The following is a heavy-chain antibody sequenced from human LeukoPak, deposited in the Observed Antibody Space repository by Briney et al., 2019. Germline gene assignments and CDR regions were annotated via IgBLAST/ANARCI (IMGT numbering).Heavy chain of an antibody. CDR2: ISGSGGST. D-gene: IGHD3-16*01. Sequence: GGSLRLSCAASGFTFSSYAMSWVRQAPGKGLEWVSAISGSGGSTYYADSVKGRFTISRDNSKNTLYLQMNSLRAEDTAVYYCAKDLPIGGVMYYYYGMDVWGQGTTVTVSS. CDR1: GFTFSSYA. V-gene: IGHV3-23*01. CDR3: AKDLPIGGVMYYYYGMDV. J-gene: IGHJ6*02.